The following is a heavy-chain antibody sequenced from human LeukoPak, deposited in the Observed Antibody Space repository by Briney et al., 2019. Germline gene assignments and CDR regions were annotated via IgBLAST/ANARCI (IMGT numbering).Heavy chain of an antibody. J-gene: IGHJ4*02. D-gene: IGHD1-26*01. CDR1: GFTFSSYG. Sequence: GGSLRLSCAASGFTFSSYGMHWVRQAPGKGLEWVAVISYDGSNKYYADSVKGRFTISRDNSKNTLYLQMNSLRAEDTAEYYCAKDPGATRGYFDYWGQGTLVTVSS. CDR2: ISYDGSNK. CDR3: AKDPGATRGYFDY. V-gene: IGHV3-30*18.